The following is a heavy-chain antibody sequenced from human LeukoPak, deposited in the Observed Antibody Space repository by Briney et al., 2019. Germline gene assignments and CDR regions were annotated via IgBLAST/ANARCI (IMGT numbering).Heavy chain of an antibody. D-gene: IGHD2-2*01. J-gene: IGHJ4*02. CDR2: IRSKTDGGTI. CDR3: TPCLTSCCVD. Sequence: GGSLRLSCAASGFTFTSAWMSWVRQAPGKGLEWVGRIRSKTDGGTIDYAAPVQGRFTISRDDSKNTLYLQMNSLKTEDTGVYYCTPCLTSCCVDWGQGTLVTVSS. CDR1: GFTFTSAW. V-gene: IGHV3-15*01.